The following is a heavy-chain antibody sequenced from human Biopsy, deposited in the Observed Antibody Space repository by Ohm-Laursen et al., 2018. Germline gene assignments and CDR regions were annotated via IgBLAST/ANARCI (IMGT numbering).Heavy chain of an antibody. CDR2: INHSSRDT. J-gene: IGHJ5*02. D-gene: IGHD2-8*01. Sequence: GSLRLSCTASGFTFSSNVMSWVRQAPGRGLEWVSTINHSSRDTYYADSVKGRFTISRDNSQNTLYLQMNGLRADDTAVYYCAKSAYCTNKCPSFDPWGQGTLVTVSS. CDR1: GFTFSSNV. V-gene: IGHV3-23*01. CDR3: AKSAYCTNKCPSFDP.